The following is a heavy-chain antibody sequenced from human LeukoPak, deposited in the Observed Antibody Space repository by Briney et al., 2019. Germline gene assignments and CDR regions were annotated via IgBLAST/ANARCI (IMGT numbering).Heavy chain of an antibody. V-gene: IGHV4-39*01. J-gene: IGHJ4*02. CDR1: GGSISSSSYY. CDR3: ARHWGGQLGLHNFDY. D-gene: IGHD6-6*01. CDR2: IYYSGST. Sequence: LETLSLSCTVSGGSISSSSYYWGWIRQPPGKGLEWIGSIYYSGSTYYNPSLKSRVTISVDTSKNQFSLKLSSVTAADTAVYYCARHWGGQLGLHNFDYWGQGTLVTVSS.